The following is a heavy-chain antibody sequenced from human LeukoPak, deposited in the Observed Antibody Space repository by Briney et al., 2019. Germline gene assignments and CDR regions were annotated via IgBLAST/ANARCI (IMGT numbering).Heavy chain of an antibody. Sequence: GGSLRLSCAASGFTFSAYGMHWVRQAPGKGLEWVAVISYDGSNKYYADSVKGRFTISRDNSKNTLYLQMDSLRAEDTAVYYCAKADYYCSGNYYYYYMDVWGKGTTVTVSS. J-gene: IGHJ6*03. V-gene: IGHV3-30*19. CDR1: GFTFSAYG. D-gene: IGHD3-10*01. CDR3: AKADYYCSGNYYYYYMDV. CDR2: ISYDGSNK.